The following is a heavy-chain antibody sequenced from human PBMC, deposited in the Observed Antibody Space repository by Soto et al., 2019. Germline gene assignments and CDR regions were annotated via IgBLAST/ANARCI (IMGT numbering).Heavy chain of an antibody. CDR1: GFTFSSYA. J-gene: IGHJ6*02. Sequence: GGSLRLSCAASGFTFSSYAMHWVRQAPGKGLEWVAVISYNGSNKYYADSVKGGFTISRDNSKNTLYLQRNSLRAEDTAVYYCASDYVDEWWLGSGYYYGMDVWGQGTTVTVSS. D-gene: IGHD2-15*01. V-gene: IGHV3-30-3*01. CDR3: ASDYVDEWWLGSGYYYGMDV. CDR2: ISYNGSNK.